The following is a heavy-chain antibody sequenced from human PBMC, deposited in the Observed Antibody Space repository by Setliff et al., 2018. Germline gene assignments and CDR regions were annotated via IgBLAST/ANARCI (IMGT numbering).Heavy chain of an antibody. J-gene: IGHJ3*02. CDR3: ARDFGGGYAAFDI. Sequence: VGSLRLSCAASGLTFSTYRFHWVRQAPGKGLEWVAVLFNDGINQYYAESVKGRFAISRDISKNTLYLQMNSLRAEDSAIYYCARDFGGGYAAFDIWGQGTMVTVSS. D-gene: IGHD5-12*01. CDR1: GLTFSTYR. V-gene: IGHV3-30*09. CDR2: LFNDGINQ.